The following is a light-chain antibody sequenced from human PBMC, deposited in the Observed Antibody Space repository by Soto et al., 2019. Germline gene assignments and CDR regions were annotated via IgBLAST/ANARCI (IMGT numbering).Light chain of an antibody. V-gene: IGKV3-20*01. CDR3: HHYGNSVYT. Sequence: IVLTQSPGTLSLSPGESATLSCRAAQSVSRTFLAWYQQRPGQAPKLLIYATSSRASGTPGRFSGSGSGTDFTLSISRLEPEDFAVYYCHHYGNSVYTFGQGTNLEIK. CDR1: QSVSRTF. J-gene: IGKJ2*01. CDR2: ATS.